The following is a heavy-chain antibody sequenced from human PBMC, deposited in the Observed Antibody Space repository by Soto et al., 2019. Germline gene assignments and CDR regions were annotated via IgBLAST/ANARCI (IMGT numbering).Heavy chain of an antibody. CDR2: ISSSSSYI. J-gene: IGHJ4*02. D-gene: IGHD3-22*01. Sequence: LXLXCAASGFTFSSXSMNWVRHAPGKWLEWVSSISSSSSYIYYADSVKGRFTISRDNAKKSLYLQMDSLRAEDTAVYYCARAKSPTYYYDSSGYYPLGYWGQGTLGTVSS. CDR3: ARAKSPTYYYDSSGYYPLGY. CDR1: GFTFSSXS. V-gene: IGHV3-21*01.